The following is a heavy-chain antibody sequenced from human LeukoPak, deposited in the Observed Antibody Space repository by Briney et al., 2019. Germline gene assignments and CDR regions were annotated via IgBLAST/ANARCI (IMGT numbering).Heavy chain of an antibody. CDR3: ARHDSFIPY. D-gene: IGHD5-18*01. V-gene: IGHV3-23*01. Sequence: GGSLRLSCAASGFTFSDYAMSWVRQAAGKGLEWVSGISDTGRRTYYTDSVKGRFTTSRDGSKKTVYLQMKTLTAEDTAIYFCARHDSFIPYWGQGTLVTVSS. CDR2: ISDTGRRT. J-gene: IGHJ4*02. CDR1: GFTFSDYA.